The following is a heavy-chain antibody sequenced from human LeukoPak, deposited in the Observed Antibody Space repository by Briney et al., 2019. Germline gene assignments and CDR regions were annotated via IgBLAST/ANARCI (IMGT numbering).Heavy chain of an antibody. D-gene: IGHD6-13*01. Sequence: GESLKISCKASGYSFTSYWIGWVRQMPGKGLEWMGIIYPGDSDVRYSPSFQGQVTISADKPISTAYLQWSSLKASDTAMYYCARSRGEYSSIWNRFDYWGQGTLVTVSS. CDR3: ARSRGEYSSIWNRFDY. CDR2: IYPGDSDV. V-gene: IGHV5-51*04. J-gene: IGHJ4*02. CDR1: GYSFTSYW.